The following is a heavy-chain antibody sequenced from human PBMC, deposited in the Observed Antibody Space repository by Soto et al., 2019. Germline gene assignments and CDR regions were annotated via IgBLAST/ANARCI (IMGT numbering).Heavy chain of an antibody. CDR3: ARDLGGWPDY. J-gene: IGHJ4*02. CDR2: ISTYNGDT. D-gene: IGHD2-15*01. V-gene: IGHV1-18*01. CDR1: GYTFTTSG. Sequence: ASVKVSCKASGYTFTTSGIIWVRQAPGQGLEWMGWISTYNGDTNSAQKFQGRVTITRDTSASTAYMELSSLRSEDTAVYYCARDLGGWPDYWGQGTLVTVSS.